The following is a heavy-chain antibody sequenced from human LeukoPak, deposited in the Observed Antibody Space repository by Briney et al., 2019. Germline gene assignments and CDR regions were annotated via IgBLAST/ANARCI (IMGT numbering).Heavy chain of an antibody. CDR3: AKKRGSAYYSDY. Sequence: PGGSLRLSCAASGFTLSSYSMTWVRQASGKGLEWVSSISGSGGNTFYADSVKGRFTISRDNSKNTPYRQMNSLRAEDTAVYYCAKKRGSAYYSDYWGEGTLVTVSS. J-gene: IGHJ4*02. CDR2: ISGSGGNT. V-gene: IGHV3-23*01. CDR1: GFTLSSYS. D-gene: IGHD3-22*01.